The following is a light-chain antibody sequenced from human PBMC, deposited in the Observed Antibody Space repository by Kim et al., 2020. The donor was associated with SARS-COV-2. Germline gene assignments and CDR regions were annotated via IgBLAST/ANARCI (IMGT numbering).Light chain of an antibody. J-gene: IGKJ2*01. Sequence: STLSAAVGVSVIITCRASQSNSMWLAWYQQKPAKAPKLLISKASSLQSGFPSRFSGSGSGTESTLTISNLQPDDFGTYYCPQYDKYFGQRTKLEI. V-gene: IGKV1-5*03. CDR3: PQYDKY. CDR1: QSNSMW. CDR2: KAS.